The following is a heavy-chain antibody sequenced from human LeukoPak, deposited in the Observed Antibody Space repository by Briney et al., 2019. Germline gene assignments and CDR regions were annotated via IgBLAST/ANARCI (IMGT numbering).Heavy chain of an antibody. Sequence: SETLSLTCTVSGGSISSSTYYWGWIRQPPGKGLEWIGSIYYSGSTYYNPSLKSRVTMSVDTSKNQFSLKLSSVTAADTAVYYCARGPDDAFDIWGQGTMATVSS. V-gene: IGHV4-39*07. CDR3: ARGPDDAFDI. CDR1: GGSISSSTYY. CDR2: IYYSGST. J-gene: IGHJ3*02.